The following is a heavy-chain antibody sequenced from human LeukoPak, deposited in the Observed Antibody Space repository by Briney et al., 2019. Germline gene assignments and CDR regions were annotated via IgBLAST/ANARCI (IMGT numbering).Heavy chain of an antibody. J-gene: IGHJ3*01. CDR1: GYTVTDYY. CDR3: ARERNYGDYGNAFDV. CDR2: INPKRGVT. Sequence: GASVKVSCKSSGYTVTDYYIHWMRQAPGQGLDWMGWINPKRGVTTYAQKFQGRVTMTRDTSITTAYMELTRLRSDDTTIYYCARERNYGDYGNAFDVWGQGTKVTVSS. V-gene: IGHV1-2*02. D-gene: IGHD4-17*01.